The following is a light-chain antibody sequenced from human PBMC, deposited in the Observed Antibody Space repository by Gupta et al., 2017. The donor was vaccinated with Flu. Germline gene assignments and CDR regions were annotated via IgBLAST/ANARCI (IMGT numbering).Light chain of an antibody. V-gene: IGLV2-14*03. CDR3: ASYTSTSALGL. CDR2: EVS. CDR1: RSDIGYYDY. J-gene: IGLJ2*01. Sequence: RSDIGYYDYVSWYQKHPVKSPKLIIYEVSKRPSGVSSRFSGSKSDTTASLTISGLQAEDEAHYFCASYTSTSALGLFGGGTKLTVL.